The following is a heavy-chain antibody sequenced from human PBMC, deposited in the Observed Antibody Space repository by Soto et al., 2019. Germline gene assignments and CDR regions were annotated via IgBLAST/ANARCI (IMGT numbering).Heavy chain of an antibody. J-gene: IGHJ3*02. CDR1: GGTFSSYA. D-gene: IGHD3-22*01. Sequence: QVQLVQSGAEVTKPGSSVKVSCKASGGTFSSYAISWVRQAPGQGLEWMGGIIPIFGTANYAQKFQGRVTMTADESTSTAYMELSILRSEDTAVYYCARDRGDYYDSSGYVNDAFDIWGQGTMVTVSS. CDR3: ARDRGDYYDSSGYVNDAFDI. V-gene: IGHV1-69*01. CDR2: IIPIFGTA.